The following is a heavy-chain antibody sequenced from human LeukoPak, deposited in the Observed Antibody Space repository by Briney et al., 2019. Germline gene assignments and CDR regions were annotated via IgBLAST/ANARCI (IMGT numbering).Heavy chain of an antibody. V-gene: IGHV4-61*02. CDR1: GGSINSGSYY. D-gene: IGHD3-22*01. CDR2: IHTSGST. J-gene: IGHJ4*02. CDR3: ARTWHYDSSDYFPFDN. Sequence: PSETLSLTCTVSGGSINSGSYYWSWIRQSAGKGLGWIGRIHTSGSTNYNPSLKSRVTISVDTSRNQFSLHLSSVTAADTAVYYCARTWHYDSSDYFPFDNWGQGTLVTVSS.